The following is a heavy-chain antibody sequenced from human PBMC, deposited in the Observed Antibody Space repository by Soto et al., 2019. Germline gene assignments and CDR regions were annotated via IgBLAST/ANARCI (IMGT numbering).Heavy chain of an antibody. V-gene: IGHV2-5*02. CDR1: GFSLSSYGMG. CDR2: IYWDDDK. D-gene: IGHD4-17*01. Sequence: QITLKESGPTLVRPAQTLTLTCGFSGFSLSSYGMGVAWIRQPPGKALDWLALIYWDDDKRYSPSLKDRLAISKDTSSNQVVLTITNMDPGDTATYFWAHAGDYDLLTFDHWGPGTLVTVSS. CDR3: AHAGDYDLLTFDH. J-gene: IGHJ4*02.